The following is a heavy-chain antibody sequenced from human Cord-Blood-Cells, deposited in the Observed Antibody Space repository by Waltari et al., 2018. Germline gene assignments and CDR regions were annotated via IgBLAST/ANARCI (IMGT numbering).Heavy chain of an antibody. Sequence: QLHLQESGPGLVKPSETLSLTCTVSGGSISSSSYYWGWIRQPPGQGLEGIGSIYYSGSTYCNPSLKSRVTISVDTSKNQFSLKLSSVTAADTAVYYCAILPRIAVAGTDYYYYMDVWGKGTTVTVSS. J-gene: IGHJ6*03. CDR3: AILPRIAVAGTDYYYYMDV. D-gene: IGHD6-19*01. V-gene: IGHV4-39*07. CDR2: IYYSGST. CDR1: GGSISSSSYY.